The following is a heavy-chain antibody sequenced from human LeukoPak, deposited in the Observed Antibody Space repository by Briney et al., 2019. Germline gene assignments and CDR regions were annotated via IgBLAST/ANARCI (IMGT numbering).Heavy chain of an antibody. CDR1: GYTFTSYY. CDR3: ANGIVGWQGYYYGRDV. V-gene: IGHV1-46*01. CDR2: INRSGGSK. J-gene: IGHJ6*02. D-gene: IGHD1-26*01. Sequence: AAVTVSCKGSGYTFTSYYMHRVRQPPGQGLEWVGIINRSGGSKCYAQKFQGRVSMTRDTSTSTVYMELSSLRSEHAAVYYCANGIVGWQGYYYGRDVWGQGTTVTVSS.